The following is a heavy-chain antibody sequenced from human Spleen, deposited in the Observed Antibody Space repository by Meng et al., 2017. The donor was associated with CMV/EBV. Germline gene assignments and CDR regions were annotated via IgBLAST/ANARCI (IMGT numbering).Heavy chain of an antibody. CDR1: GGSMRSSTW. D-gene: IGHD6-6*01. Sequence: LTCAVCGGSMRSSTWWSWVRQPPGKGLEWIGEIYHSGSTKYNPSLKSRVTISVDKFKEQFSLKLSSVTAADTAVYYCARRDSSSLDSWGQGTLVTVSS. CDR2: IYHSGST. V-gene: IGHV4-4*02. J-gene: IGHJ4*02. CDR3: ARRDSSSLDS.